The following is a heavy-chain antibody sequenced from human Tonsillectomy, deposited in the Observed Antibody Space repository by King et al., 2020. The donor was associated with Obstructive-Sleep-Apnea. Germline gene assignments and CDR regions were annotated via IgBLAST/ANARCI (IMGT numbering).Heavy chain of an antibody. J-gene: IGHJ4*02. CDR1: GYSISSGYY. D-gene: IGHD3-22*01. CDR2: IYHSGRT. CDR3: ARRTYYYDSSGYSEFSPFDY. V-gene: IGHV4-38-2*02. Sequence: QLQESGPGLVKPSETLSLTCTVSGYSISSGYYWGWIRQPPGKGLEWIGSIYHSGRTYYNPSPKSRVTISVDTSKNQFSLKLSSVTAADTAVYYCARRTYYYDSSGYSEFSPFDYWGQGTLVTVSS.